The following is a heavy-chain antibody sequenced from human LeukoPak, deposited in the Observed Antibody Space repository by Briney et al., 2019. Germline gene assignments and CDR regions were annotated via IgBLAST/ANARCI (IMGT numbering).Heavy chain of an antibody. V-gene: IGHV1-2*02. J-gene: IGHJ4*02. CDR2: INPNSGGT. Sequence: ASVKVSCKASGYTFTGYYMHWVRQAPGQGLEWMGWINPNSGGTNYAQKFQGRVTMTRDTSISTAYMELSRLRSDDTAVYYCAKDFSFGELYHYWGQGTLVTVSS. D-gene: IGHD3-10*01. CDR3: AKDFSFGELYHY. CDR1: GYTFTGYY.